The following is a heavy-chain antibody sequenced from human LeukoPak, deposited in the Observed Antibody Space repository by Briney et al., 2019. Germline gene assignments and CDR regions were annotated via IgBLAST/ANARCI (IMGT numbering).Heavy chain of an antibody. CDR1: GGSISSYY. J-gene: IGHJ6*03. V-gene: IGHV4-59*01. D-gene: IGHD3-3*01. Sequence: PSETLSLTCTVSGGSISSYYWSWIRQLPGKGLEWIGYIYYSGSTNYNPSLKSRVTISVDTSKNQFSLKLSSVTAADTAVYYCARTVDDFWSGYEYYYYMDVWGKGTTVTVSS. CDR3: ARTVDDFWSGYEYYYYMDV. CDR2: IYYSGST.